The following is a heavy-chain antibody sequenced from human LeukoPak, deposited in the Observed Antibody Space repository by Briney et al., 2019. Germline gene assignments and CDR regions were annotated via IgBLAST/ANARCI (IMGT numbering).Heavy chain of an antibody. CDR1: GFAFSSQA. Sequence: GGSLRLSCAASGFAFSSQAMGWGRQAPGKGLEWVSVISDSGSITYYADSVKGRFTISRDNSKNTLFLQMNSLRAEDTAVYYCAKDARRTSGWYFFDYWGQGTLVTVSS. CDR2: ISDSGSIT. CDR3: AKDARRTSGWYFFDY. J-gene: IGHJ4*02. D-gene: IGHD6-19*01. V-gene: IGHV3-23*01.